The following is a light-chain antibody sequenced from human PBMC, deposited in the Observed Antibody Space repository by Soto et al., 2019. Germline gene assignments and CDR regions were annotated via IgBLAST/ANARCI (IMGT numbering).Light chain of an antibody. J-gene: IGLJ2*01. V-gene: IGLV2-14*01. CDR1: SSDVGGYTY. Sequence: QAVVTQPASVSGSPGQSITISCTGTSSDVGGYTYVSWYQQYPGRAPKLMIYEVSNRPSGVSNRFSGSKSGNTASLTISGLQAEDEADYYCSSYTTRNTVLFGGGTKLTVL. CDR3: SSYTTRNTVL. CDR2: EVS.